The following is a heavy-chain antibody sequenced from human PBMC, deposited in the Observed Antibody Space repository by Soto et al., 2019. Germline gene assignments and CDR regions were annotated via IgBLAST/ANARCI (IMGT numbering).Heavy chain of an antibody. Sequence: SVNVYCKASGGSLSVDLVGWVRQKNGQGLEWMGGIIPIFGTANYAQKFQGRVTITADESTSTAYMELSSLRSEDTAVYYCASNSGSYPNDYYYGMDVWGQGTTVTVSS. CDR2: IIPIFGTA. J-gene: IGHJ6*02. CDR1: GGSLSVDL. V-gene: IGHV1-69*13. D-gene: IGHD1-26*01. CDR3: ASNSGSYPNDYYYGMDV.